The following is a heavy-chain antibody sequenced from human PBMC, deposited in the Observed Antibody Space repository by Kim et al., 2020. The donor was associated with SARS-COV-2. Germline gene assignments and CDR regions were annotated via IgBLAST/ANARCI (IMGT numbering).Heavy chain of an antibody. J-gene: IGHJ4*02. CDR3: AKSGWLTGTTSFTPFDY. Sequence: VKGRFTIARENSKNTLYLQMNSLRAEDTAVYYCAKSGWLTGTTSFTPFDYGGQGTLVTVSS. V-gene: IGHV3-23*01. D-gene: IGHD1-20*01.